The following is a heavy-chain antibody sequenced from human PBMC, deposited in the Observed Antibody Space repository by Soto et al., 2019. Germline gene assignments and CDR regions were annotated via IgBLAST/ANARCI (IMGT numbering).Heavy chain of an antibody. Sequence: SETLSLTCAVYGGSFSGYYWSWIRQPPGKGLEWIGEINHSGSTNYNPSLKSRVTISVDTSKNQFSLKLSSVTAADTAVYYCARGHTTGTLTTFDYWGQGTLVTVSS. CDR2: INHSGST. J-gene: IGHJ4*02. D-gene: IGHD1-1*01. CDR1: GGSFSGYY. V-gene: IGHV4-34*01. CDR3: ARGHTTGTLTTFDY.